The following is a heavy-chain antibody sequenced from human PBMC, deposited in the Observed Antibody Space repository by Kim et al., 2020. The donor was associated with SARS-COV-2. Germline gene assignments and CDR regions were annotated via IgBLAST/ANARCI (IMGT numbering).Heavy chain of an antibody. CDR1: GYTFTSYG. D-gene: IGHD6-13*01. CDR3: ARDRAAAGFISVDAFDI. V-gene: IGHV1-18*01. Sequence: ASVKVSCKASGYTFTSYGISWVRQAPGQGLEWMGWISAYNGNTNYAQKLQGRVTMTTDTSTSTAYMELRSLRSDDTAVYYCARDRAAAGFISVDAFDIWGQGTMVTVSS. CDR2: ISAYNGNT. J-gene: IGHJ3*02.